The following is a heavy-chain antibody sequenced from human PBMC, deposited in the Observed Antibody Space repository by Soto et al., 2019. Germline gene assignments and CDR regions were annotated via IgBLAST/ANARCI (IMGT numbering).Heavy chain of an antibody. J-gene: IGHJ3*02. V-gene: IGHV4-61*01. D-gene: IGHD3-3*01. CDR2: IYYSGST. CDR3: ARATGGLRFLEWSPGYAFDI. CDR1: GGSVKSGSYA. Sequence: SETPSLTCTVSGGSVKSGSYAWGWIRQPPGKGLEWIGYIYYSGSTNYNPSLKSRVTISVDTSKNQFSLKLSSVTAADTAVYYCARATGGLRFLEWSPGYAFDIWGQGTMVTVSS.